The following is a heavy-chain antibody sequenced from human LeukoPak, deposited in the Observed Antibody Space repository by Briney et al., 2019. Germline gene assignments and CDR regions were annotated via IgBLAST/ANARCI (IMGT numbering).Heavy chain of an antibody. D-gene: IGHD5-18*01. J-gene: IGHJ4*02. Sequence: SEXLSLTXXVYGGSFSGYYWSWVRQPPGKGLEWIGEIYHSGSTNYNPSLKSRVTISVDKSKNQFSLKLSSVTAADTAVYYCARGYSYGDPFDYWGQGTLVTVSS. CDR3: ARGYSYGDPFDY. CDR2: IYHSGST. CDR1: GGSFSGYY. V-gene: IGHV4-34*01.